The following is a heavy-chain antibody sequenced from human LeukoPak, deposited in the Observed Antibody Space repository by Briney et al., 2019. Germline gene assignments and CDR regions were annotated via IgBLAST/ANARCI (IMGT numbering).Heavy chain of an antibody. CDR1: GFTFGDYA. D-gene: IGHD5-12*01. Sequence: GGSLRLXCTASGFTFGDYALRWVRQAPGKGLEFVGFIKSEIYGGAAEYAASVKGRFTISRDDSRSIAYLQMNSLETEDTAVYYCAQTGYSDGWYSGLDYWGPGTLVTVSS. CDR2: IKSEIYGGAA. J-gene: IGHJ4*02. V-gene: IGHV3-49*04. CDR3: AQTGYSDGWYSGLDY.